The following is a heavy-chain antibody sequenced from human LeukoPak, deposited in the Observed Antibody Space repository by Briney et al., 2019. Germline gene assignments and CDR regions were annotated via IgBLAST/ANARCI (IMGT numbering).Heavy chain of an antibody. CDR2: IGTSGSYI. V-gene: IGHV3-21*01. Sequence: GSLRLSCVASGFTFSSYGMNWVRQAPGKGLEWVSSIGTSGSYIYYTDSVKGRFTISRDNAKNSLYLQMNSLRAEDTAVYYCAKEGGVYSTPYYMDVWGKGTTVTVSS. CDR3: AKEGGVYSTPYYMDV. CDR1: GFTFSSYG. J-gene: IGHJ6*03. D-gene: IGHD1-26*01.